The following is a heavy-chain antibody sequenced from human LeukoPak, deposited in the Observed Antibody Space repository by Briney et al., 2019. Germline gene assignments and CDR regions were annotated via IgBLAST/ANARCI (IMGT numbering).Heavy chain of an antibody. D-gene: IGHD1-26*01. Sequence: PETLSLTCAVYGGSFRGYYWSWIRQPPRKGLEWIGEINHSGSTNYNPSLKSRVTISVDTSKNQFSLKLSSVTAADTAVYYCARSRERWGSGSYFVYWGQGTLVTVFS. J-gene: IGHJ4*02. CDR3: ARSRERWGSGSYFVY. V-gene: IGHV4-34*01. CDR2: INHSGST. CDR1: GGSFRGYY.